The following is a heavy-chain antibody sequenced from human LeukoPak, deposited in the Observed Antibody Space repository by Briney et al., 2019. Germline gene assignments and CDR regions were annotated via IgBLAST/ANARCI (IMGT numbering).Heavy chain of an antibody. V-gene: IGHV3-7*01. CDR3: ARDPTTGDY. CDR1: GFTFSNYW. J-gene: IGHJ4*02. CDR2: IKEDGSEK. D-gene: IGHD4-17*01. Sequence: GGSLRLSCAASGFTFSNYWMSWVRQAPGKGLEWVANIKEDGSEKYYVDSVKGRFTISRDNAQNSLYLQMNSLRAEDTAVYYCARDPTTGDYWGQGTLVTVPS.